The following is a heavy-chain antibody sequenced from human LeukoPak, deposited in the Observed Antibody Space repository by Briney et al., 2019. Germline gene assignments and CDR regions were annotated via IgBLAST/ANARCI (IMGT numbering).Heavy chain of an antibody. CDR3: ARDRGVVVPAAIQYWYFDL. D-gene: IGHD2-2*01. Sequence: SETLSLTCAVSGGSISSGDYYWSWIRQPPGKGLEWIGYIYYSGSTYYNPSLKSRVTISVDTSKNQFSLKLSSVTAADTAVYYCARDRGVVVPAAIQYWYFDLWGRGTLVTVSS. V-gene: IGHV4-30-4*08. CDR1: GGSISSGDYY. CDR2: IYYSGST. J-gene: IGHJ2*01.